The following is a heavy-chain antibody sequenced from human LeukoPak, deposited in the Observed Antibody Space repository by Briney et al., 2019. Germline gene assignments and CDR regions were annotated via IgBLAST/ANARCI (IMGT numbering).Heavy chain of an antibody. CDR1: GYTFTSYD. J-gene: IGHJ4*02. V-gene: IGHV1-8*03. CDR2: MNPNSGNT. D-gene: IGHD2-2*01. Sequence: ASVKVSCKASGYTFTSYDINWVRQATGQGLEWMGWMNPNSGNTGYAQKFQGRVTITRNTSISTAYMELSSLRSEDTAVYYCARGLYCSSTSCYRFDYWGQGTLVTVSS. CDR3: ARGLYCSSTSCYRFDY.